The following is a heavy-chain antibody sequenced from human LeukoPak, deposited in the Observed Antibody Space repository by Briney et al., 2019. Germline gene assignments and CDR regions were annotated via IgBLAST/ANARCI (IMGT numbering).Heavy chain of an antibody. Sequence: ASVKVSCKASGYTFTSYGIYWVRQAPGQGLEWMGWISTYNGKTNYAQKLQGRVTMTTDTSTSTAYMELRSLRSDDTAVYYCARAGSSGWPYYYYYYYMDVWGKGTTVTISS. V-gene: IGHV1-18*01. CDR1: GYTFTSYG. CDR3: ARAGSSGWPYYYYYYYMDV. J-gene: IGHJ6*03. D-gene: IGHD6-19*01. CDR2: ISTYNGKT.